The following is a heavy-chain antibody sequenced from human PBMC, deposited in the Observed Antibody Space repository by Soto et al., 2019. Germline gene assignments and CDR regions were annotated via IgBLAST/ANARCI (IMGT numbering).Heavy chain of an antibody. Sequence: SETLSLTCSVSGDSISTVDYFCAWIRQPPGQALEYIGYIYKSATTYYNPSFESRVAISLDTSKSQFSLNVTSVTAADTAVYFCARGRYCLTGRCFPNWFDSWGQGTMVTVSS. CDR1: GDSISTVDYF. V-gene: IGHV4-30-4*01. CDR3: ARGRYCLTGRCFPNWFDS. J-gene: IGHJ5*01. CDR2: IYKSATT. D-gene: IGHD2-15*01.